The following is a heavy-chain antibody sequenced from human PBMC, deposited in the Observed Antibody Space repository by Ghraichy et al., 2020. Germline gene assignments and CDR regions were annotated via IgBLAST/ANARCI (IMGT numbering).Heavy chain of an antibody. Sequence: GGSLRLSCAASGFTFSSYAMSWVRQAPGKGLEWVSAISGSGGSTYYADSVKGRFTISRDNSKNTLYLQMNSLRAEDTAVYYCAKVKAYGGNSGYFDYWGQGTLVTVSS. CDR1: GFTFSSYA. CDR3: AKVKAYGGNSGYFDY. D-gene: IGHD4-23*01. J-gene: IGHJ4*02. CDR2: ISGSGGST. V-gene: IGHV3-23*01.